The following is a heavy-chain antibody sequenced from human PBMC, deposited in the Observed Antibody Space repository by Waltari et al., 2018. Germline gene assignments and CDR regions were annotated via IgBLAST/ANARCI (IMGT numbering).Heavy chain of an antibody. CDR2: IYYSGGT. J-gene: IGHJ4*02. CDR1: GGSISSYY. Sequence: QVQLQESGPGLVKPPETLSLTCTVSGGSISSYYWSWIRQPPGKGREWIVYIYYSGGTNYTPSLKSRVTISVDTSKNQFSLRVNSVTAADMALYYCARHMTTVTTSSFDYWGQGTLVIVSS. D-gene: IGHD4-17*01. CDR3: ARHMTTVTTSSFDY. V-gene: IGHV4-59*08.